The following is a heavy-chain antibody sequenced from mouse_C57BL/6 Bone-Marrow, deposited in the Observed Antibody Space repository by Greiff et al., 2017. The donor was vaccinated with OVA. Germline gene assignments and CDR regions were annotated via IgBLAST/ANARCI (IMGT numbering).Heavy chain of an antibody. Sequence: VQLVESGPGLVQPSQSLSITCTVSGFSLTSYGVHWVRQSPGKGLEWLGVIWSGGSTDYNAAFISRLSISKDNSKSQVFFKMNSLQADDTARYYCAREGGAMDYWGQGTSVTVSS. CDR2: IWSGGST. CDR3: AREGGAMDY. CDR1: GFSLTSYG. V-gene: IGHV2-2*01. J-gene: IGHJ4*01.